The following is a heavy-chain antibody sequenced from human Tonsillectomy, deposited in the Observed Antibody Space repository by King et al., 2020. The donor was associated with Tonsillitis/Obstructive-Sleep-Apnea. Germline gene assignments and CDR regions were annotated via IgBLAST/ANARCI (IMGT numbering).Heavy chain of an antibody. CDR1: GGSISSYY. CDR3: ASWEEVRYFDL. D-gene: IGHD1-26*01. J-gene: IGHJ2*01. CDR2: IYYSGST. Sequence: QLQESGPGLVKPSETLSLTCTVSGGSISSYYWNWIRQPPGKGLEWIGYIYYSGSTNYNPSLKSRVTISVDTSKNQFSLKLSSVTAADTAVYYCASWEEVRYFDLWGRGTLVTVSS. V-gene: IGHV4-59*08.